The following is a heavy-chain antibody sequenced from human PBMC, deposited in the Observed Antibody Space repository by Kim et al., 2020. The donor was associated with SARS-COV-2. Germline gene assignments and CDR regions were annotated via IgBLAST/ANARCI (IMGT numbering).Heavy chain of an antibody. V-gene: IGHV3-66*01. CDR3: VSGGGPRDAVFEY. CDR2: IYAGGRT. Sequence: GGSLRLSCAASGFAVSSNYRSWVRQAPGMGLEWLSVIYAGGRTYYADSVKARFTISRDQAKNKLYLKMHSLRADDTAVYYCVSGGGPRDAVFEYWGQGT. CDR1: GFAVSSNY. J-gene: IGHJ4*02.